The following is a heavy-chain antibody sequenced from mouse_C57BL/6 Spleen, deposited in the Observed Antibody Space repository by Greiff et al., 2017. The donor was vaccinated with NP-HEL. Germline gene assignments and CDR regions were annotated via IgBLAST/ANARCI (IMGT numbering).Heavy chain of an antibody. CDR3: AREGVGTPAWFAY. D-gene: IGHD1-1*02. CDR1: GYTFTSYW. J-gene: IGHJ3*01. Sequence: VQLQQSGAELVRPGSSVKLSCKASGYTFTSYWMDWVKQRPGQGLEWIGNIYPSDSETHYNQKFKDKATLTVDKSSSTAYMQLSSLTSEDSAVYYCAREGVGTPAWFAYWGQGTLVTVSA. V-gene: IGHV1-61*01. CDR2: IYPSDSET.